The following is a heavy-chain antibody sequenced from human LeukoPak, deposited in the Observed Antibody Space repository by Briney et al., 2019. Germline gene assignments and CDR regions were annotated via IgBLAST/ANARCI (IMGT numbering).Heavy chain of an antibody. D-gene: IGHD2-8*01. V-gene: IGHV3-15*01. Sequence: GGSLRLSCAASGFTFSNAWMSWVRQAPGKGLEWVGRIKSKTDGGTTDYAAPVKGRFTISRDDSKNTLYLQMNSLKTEDTAVYYCTTDQAAAEIQMDIDYWGQGTLVTVSP. J-gene: IGHJ4*02. CDR3: TTDQAAAEIQMDIDY. CDR2: IKSKTDGGTT. CDR1: GFTFSNAW.